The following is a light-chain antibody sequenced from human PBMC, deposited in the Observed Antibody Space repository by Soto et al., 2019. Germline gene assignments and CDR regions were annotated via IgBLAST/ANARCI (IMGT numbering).Light chain of an antibody. V-gene: IGKV1-5*03. CDR2: KAS. CDR1: QTISSW. CDR3: MQSIQLPRT. J-gene: IGKJ1*01. Sequence: DIQMTQYPSTLSGSVGDRVTITCRASQTISSWLAWYQQKPGKAPKLLIYKASTLKSGVPSRFSGSGSGTEFTLIISSLQPDDFATYCCMQSIQLPRTFXQGTKVDIK.